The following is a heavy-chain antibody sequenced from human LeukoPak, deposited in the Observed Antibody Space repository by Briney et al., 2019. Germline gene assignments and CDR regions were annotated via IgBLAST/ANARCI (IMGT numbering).Heavy chain of an antibody. J-gene: IGHJ6*03. V-gene: IGHV1-24*01. CDR3: ATDLGRYYYGSGSYYRRYYMDV. CDR2: FDPEDGET. Sequence: ASVKVSCKVSGYTLTELSMHWVRQAPGKGLEWMGGFDPEDGETIYAQKFQGRVTMTEDTSTDTAYMELSSLRSEDTAVYYCATDLGRYYYGSGSYYRRYYMDVWGKGTTVTVSS. CDR1: GYTLTELS. D-gene: IGHD3-10*01.